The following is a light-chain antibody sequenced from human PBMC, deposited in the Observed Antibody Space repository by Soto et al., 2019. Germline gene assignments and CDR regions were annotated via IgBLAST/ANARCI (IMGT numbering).Light chain of an antibody. Sequence: EIVMTQSPATLSVSPGERVTLSCRASQSVSSNLAWYQQKLGQAPRLLIYDASTRATGIPARFSGSGSGTDFTLTISSLEPEDFAVYYCQQRNMWPPITFGQGTRLEIK. CDR2: DAS. V-gene: IGKV3-15*01. CDR3: QQRNMWPPIT. J-gene: IGKJ5*01. CDR1: QSVSSN.